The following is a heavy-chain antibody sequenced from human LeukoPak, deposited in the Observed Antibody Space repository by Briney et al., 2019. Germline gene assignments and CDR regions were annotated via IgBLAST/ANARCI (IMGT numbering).Heavy chain of an antibody. J-gene: IGHJ4*02. V-gene: IGHV4-59*08. CDR1: AVSVSGYY. Sequence: SSETLSLTCTVSAVSVSGYYWSWIRQPPGKGLEWIGYIYSSGSTSYNPSLMSRGTISVDTSKNQFSLKLSSVTAADTAVYYCTSHPSNWYTGGWIIWSQGTLVTVSS. D-gene: IGHD6-13*01. CDR2: IYSSGST. CDR3: TSHPSNWYTGGWII.